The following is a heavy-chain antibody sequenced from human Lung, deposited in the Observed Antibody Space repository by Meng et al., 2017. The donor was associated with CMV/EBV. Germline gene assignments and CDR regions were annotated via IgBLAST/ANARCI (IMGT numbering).Heavy chain of an antibody. CDR1: GYTFTDNY. J-gene: IGHJ4*02. V-gene: IGHV1-2*02. CDR3: ARVSTPGRPRSHFDS. D-gene: IGHD6-6*01. CDR2: INPNSGGT. Sequence: ASVKVSCKASGYTFTDNYIYWVRQAPGQGLEWMGWINPNSGGTNYAQKFQGRVTMTRDTSTSTAFMDLSRLRSDDSAVYYCARVSTPGRPRSHFDSWGQGTLVTVSS.